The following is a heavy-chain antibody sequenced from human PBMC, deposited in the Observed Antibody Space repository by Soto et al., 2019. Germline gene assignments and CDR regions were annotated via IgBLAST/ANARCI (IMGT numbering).Heavy chain of an antibody. CDR1: GGSISSYY. CDR3: ARSYYDFWSGYYRRVNWFDP. V-gene: IGHV4-59*01. Sequence: SETLSLTCTVSGGSISSYYWSWIRQPPGKGLEWIGYIYYSGSTNYNPSLKSRVTISVDTSKNQFSLKLSSVTAADTAVYYCARSYYDFWSGYYRRVNWFDPSGQGTLVTVSS. D-gene: IGHD3-3*01. J-gene: IGHJ5*02. CDR2: IYYSGST.